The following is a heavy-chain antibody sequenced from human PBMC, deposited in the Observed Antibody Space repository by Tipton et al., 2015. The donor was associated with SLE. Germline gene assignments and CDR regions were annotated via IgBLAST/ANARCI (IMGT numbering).Heavy chain of an antibody. Sequence: TLSLTCTVSGGSISSSSYYWGWIRQPPGKGLEWIGYIYYSGSTNYNPSLKSRVTISVDTSKNQFSLKLSSVTAADTAVYYCASYLGRHAFDIWGQGTMVTVSS. V-gene: IGHV4-61*05. J-gene: IGHJ3*02. CDR3: ASYLGRHAFDI. D-gene: IGHD3-16*01. CDR1: GGSISSSSYY. CDR2: IYYSGST.